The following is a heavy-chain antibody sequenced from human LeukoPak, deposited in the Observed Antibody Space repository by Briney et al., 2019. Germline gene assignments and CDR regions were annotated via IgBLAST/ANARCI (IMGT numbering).Heavy chain of an antibody. D-gene: IGHD2-15*01. J-gene: IGHJ4*02. CDR1: GGSIRSSYYY. V-gene: IGHV4-39*01. CDR3: ARVVSGRRDAGYFDY. CDR2: IYDSGST. Sequence: SETLSLTCTVSGGSIRSSYYYWGWIRQPPGTGLEWIGSIYDSGSTYYNPSLKSRVTISVDTSKNQFSLKLNSVTAADTAVYYCARVVSGRRDAGYFDYWGQGTLVTVSS.